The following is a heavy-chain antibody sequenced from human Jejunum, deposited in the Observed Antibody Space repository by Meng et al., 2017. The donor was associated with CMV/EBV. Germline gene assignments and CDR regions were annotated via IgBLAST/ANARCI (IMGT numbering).Heavy chain of an antibody. V-gene: IGHV1-69*02. CDR3: ARGRYPDYYDSSGCLGY. D-gene: IGHD3-22*01. CDR1: TFNSYT. Sequence: TFNSYTISWVRQAPGQGLEWMGRFVPALGIANYAQKFQGRVTITADKSTSTAYMELSRLTSEDTAVYYCARGRYPDYYDSSGCLGYWGQGTLVTVSS. CDR2: FVPALGIA. J-gene: IGHJ4*02.